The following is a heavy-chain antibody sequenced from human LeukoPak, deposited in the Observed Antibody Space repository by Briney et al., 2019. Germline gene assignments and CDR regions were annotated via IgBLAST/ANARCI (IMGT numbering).Heavy chain of an antibody. CDR3: ASDKYCSSTSCRGFDP. CDR2: FDPEDGET. CDR1: GYALTELS. Sequence: ASVKVSCKVSGYALTELSMHWVRQAPGKGLEWMGGFDPEDGETIYAQKFQGRVTMTEDTSTDTAYMELSRLRSDDTAVYYCASDKYCSSTSCRGFDPWGQGTLVTVSS. V-gene: IGHV1-24*01. J-gene: IGHJ5*02. D-gene: IGHD2-2*01.